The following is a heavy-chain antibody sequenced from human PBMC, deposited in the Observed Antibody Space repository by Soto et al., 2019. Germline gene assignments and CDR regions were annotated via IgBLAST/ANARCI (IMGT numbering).Heavy chain of an antibody. V-gene: IGHV1-69*13. D-gene: IGHD6-19*01. CDR3: ARGSGSGWYREYNWFDP. J-gene: IGHJ5*02. CDR2: ISPIFGKA. Sequence: VKVSCKASGGTFRSYAISWVRQAPGQGLEWMGGISPIFGKANYAQKLQGRVTITADASTSTAYMELRSLRSDDTAVYYCARGSGSGWYREYNWFDPWGQGTLVTVSS. CDR1: GGTFRSYA.